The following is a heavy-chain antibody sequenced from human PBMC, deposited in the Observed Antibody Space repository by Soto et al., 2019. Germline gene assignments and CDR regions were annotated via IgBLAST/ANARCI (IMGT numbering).Heavy chain of an antibody. J-gene: IGHJ5*02. D-gene: IGHD6-6*01. CDR3: ARKSSSSSWFDP. CDR2: ISGYNGNT. V-gene: IGHV1-18*01. Sequence: ASVEVSCKASGYTFSNYGITWVRQAPGQGLEWMGWISGYNGNTQYAQNLQGRVTMTTDPSTSTAYMDLRSLRSDDTAVYYCARKSSSSSWFDPWGQGTLVTVSS. CDR1: GYTFSNYG.